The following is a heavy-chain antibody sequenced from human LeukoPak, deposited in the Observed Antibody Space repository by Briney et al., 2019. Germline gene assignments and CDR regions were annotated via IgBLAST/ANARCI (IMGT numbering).Heavy chain of an antibody. J-gene: IGHJ4*02. Sequence: GGSLRLSCAASGLTFSSYGMHWVRQAPGKGLEWVAVISYDGSNKYHADSVKGRFTISRDNSKNTLYLQMNSLRAEDTAVYYCAKDRRGYYGSGSGPLFDYWGQGTLVTVSS. D-gene: IGHD3-10*01. CDR2: ISYDGSNK. CDR3: AKDRRGYYGSGSGPLFDY. CDR1: GLTFSSYG. V-gene: IGHV3-30*18.